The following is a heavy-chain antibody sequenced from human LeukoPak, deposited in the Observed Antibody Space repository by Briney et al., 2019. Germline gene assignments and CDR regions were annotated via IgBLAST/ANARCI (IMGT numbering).Heavy chain of an antibody. D-gene: IGHD5-18*01. Sequence: GASVKVSCKASGYTFTSYYMHWVRQASGQGLEWMGIINPSGGSTSYAQKFQGRVTMTRDTSTSTVYMELSSLRSEDTAVYYCARGSSGLQYYYYYGMDVWGQGTTVTVSS. J-gene: IGHJ6*02. CDR2: INPSGGST. CDR3: ARGSSGLQYYYYYGMDV. CDR1: GYTFTSYY. V-gene: IGHV1-46*01.